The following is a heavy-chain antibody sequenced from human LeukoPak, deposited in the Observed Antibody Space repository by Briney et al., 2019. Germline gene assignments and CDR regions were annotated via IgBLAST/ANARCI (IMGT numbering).Heavy chain of an antibody. D-gene: IGHD3-3*01. V-gene: IGHV4-59*08. J-gene: IGHJ5*02. Sequence: SETLSLTCTVSGGSISSYYWSWIRQPPGKGLEWIGYIYYSGSTNYNPSLKSRVTISVDTSKNQFSLKLSSVTAADTAVYYCARLNDFWTPLERRDSNWFDPWGQGTLVTVSS. CDR1: GGSISSYY. CDR3: ARLNDFWTPLERRDSNWFDP. CDR2: IYYSGST.